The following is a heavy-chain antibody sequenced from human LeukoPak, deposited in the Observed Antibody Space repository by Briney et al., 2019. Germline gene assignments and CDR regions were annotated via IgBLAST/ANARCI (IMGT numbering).Heavy chain of an antibody. CDR1: GYSFTSYW. D-gene: IGHD6-13*01. CDR3: ARQTYSSNWGLGY. Sequence: GESLKISCKGSGYSFTSYWIGWVRQMPGKGLEWMGIIYPGDSHITYSPSFQGQVTISADKSISTAYLQWSSLKASDTAMYFCARQTYSSNWGLGYWGQGTLVTVSS. V-gene: IGHV5-51*01. CDR2: IYPGDSHI. J-gene: IGHJ4*02.